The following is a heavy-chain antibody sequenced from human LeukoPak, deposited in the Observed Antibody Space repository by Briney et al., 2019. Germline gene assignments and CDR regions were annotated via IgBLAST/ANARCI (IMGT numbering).Heavy chain of an antibody. V-gene: IGHV1-2*02. J-gene: IGHJ4*02. D-gene: IGHD4-17*01. CDR3: ASAGPVDYGDLLYYFDY. Sequence: ASVKVSSKASGYTFTAYYPHWLRQARGQGRGWMGWIKPKSGGINYAQKFQGRVTMTRDTSITTAYMELSRLRSDGTAVYYCASAGPVDYGDLLYYFDYWGQGALVTVSS. CDR1: GYTFTAYY. CDR2: IKPKSGGI.